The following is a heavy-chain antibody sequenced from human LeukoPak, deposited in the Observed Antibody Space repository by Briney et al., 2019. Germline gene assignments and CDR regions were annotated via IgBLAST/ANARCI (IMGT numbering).Heavy chain of an antibody. Sequence: GGSLTLSCAASGLTFSIFWMSWVRHAPGKGLEWVANIKQDGSEKYYVDSVKGRLTISRDNAKNSLYLKMNSLRAEDTAVYYCARARLSYSSGYLYYFDYWGQGSLVTVSS. J-gene: IGHJ4*02. D-gene: IGHD6-19*01. CDR2: IKQDGSEK. CDR3: ARARLSYSSGYLYYFDY. V-gene: IGHV3-7*01. CDR1: GLTFSIFW.